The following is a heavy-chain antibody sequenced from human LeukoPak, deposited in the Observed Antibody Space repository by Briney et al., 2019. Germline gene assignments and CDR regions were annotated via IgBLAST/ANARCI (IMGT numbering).Heavy chain of an antibody. V-gene: IGHV4-59*01. J-gene: IGHJ6*03. CDR1: GDSISSYY. D-gene: IGHD4-17*01. Sequence: SETLALTCTVSGDSISSYYWSWMRQPPGKGLEWIGYIYYSGSTNYNPSLKSRVTISVDTSKNQFSLKLSSVTAADTAVYYCARGMRGYGDYEGPLGYYYYMDVWGKGTTVTVSS. CDR2: IYYSGST. CDR3: ARGMRGYGDYEGPLGYYYYMDV.